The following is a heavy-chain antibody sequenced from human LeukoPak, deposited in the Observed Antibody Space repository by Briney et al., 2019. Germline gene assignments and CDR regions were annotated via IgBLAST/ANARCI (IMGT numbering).Heavy chain of an antibody. CDR1: GFTFSSYA. Sequence: PGGSLRLSCAASGFTFSSYAMSWVRQAPGKGLEWASAISGSGGSTYYADSVKGRFTISRDNSKNTLYLQVNGPRAEDTAVYYCVKEPAYCGGDCFFWGQGTLVTVSS. CDR3: VKEPAYCGGDCFF. J-gene: IGHJ4*02. D-gene: IGHD2-21*02. CDR2: ISGSGGST. V-gene: IGHV3-23*01.